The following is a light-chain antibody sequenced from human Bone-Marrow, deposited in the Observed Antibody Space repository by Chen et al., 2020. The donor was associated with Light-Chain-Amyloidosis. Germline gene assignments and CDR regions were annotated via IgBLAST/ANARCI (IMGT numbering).Light chain of an antibody. CDR3: QSYQGSSQGV. CDR1: SGSIATNY. J-gene: IGLJ3*02. V-gene: IGLV6-57*01. Sequence: NFMLTQPHSVSESPGKTVIISCTRSSGSIATNYVQWYQQRPGRSPTTAIYEDDQRPSGVPDLFSGSIDTSSNSAALTISGLKTEDEADYFCQSYQGSSQGVFGGGTKLTVL. CDR2: EDD.